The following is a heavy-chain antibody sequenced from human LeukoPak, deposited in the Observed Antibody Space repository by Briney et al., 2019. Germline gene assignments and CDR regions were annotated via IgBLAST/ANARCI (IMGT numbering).Heavy chain of an antibody. V-gene: IGHV3-13*01. CDR2: IGTAGDT. CDR3: ARGALWFGELLGAFDI. D-gene: IGHD3-10*01. J-gene: IGHJ3*02. Sequence: PGGSLRLSCAASGFTFSRYDMHWVRQATGKGLEWVSGIGTAGDTYYPGSVKGRFTISRENAKNSLYLQMNSLRAGDTAVYYCARGALWFGELLGAFDIWGQGTMVTVSS. CDR1: GFTFSRYD.